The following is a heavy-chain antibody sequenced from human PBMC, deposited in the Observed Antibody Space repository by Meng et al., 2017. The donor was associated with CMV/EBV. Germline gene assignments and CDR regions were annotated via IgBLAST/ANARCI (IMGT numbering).Heavy chain of an antibody. CDR3: AGDCSSTSCYYLGGMDV. J-gene: IGHJ6*02. D-gene: IGHD2-2*01. Sequence: GGSLRLSCAASGFTVSSNYMSWVRQAPGKGLEWVSVIYSGGSTYYADSVKGRFTISRDNSKNTLYLQINSLRAEDTAVYYCAGDCSSTSCYYLGGMDVWGQGTTVTVSS. CDR2: IYSGGST. V-gene: IGHV3-53*01. CDR1: GFTVSSNY.